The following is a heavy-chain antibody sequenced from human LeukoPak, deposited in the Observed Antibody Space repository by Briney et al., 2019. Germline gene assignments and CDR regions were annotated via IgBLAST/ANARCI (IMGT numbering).Heavy chain of an antibody. CDR2: IYYSGST. Sequence: SETLSLTCTVSGGSISSSSYYWGWIRQPPGKGLEWIGSIYYSGSTHHNPSLKSRVTISVDTSKNQFSLKLSSVTAADTAVYYCARSTGRITAVDYWGQGTLVTVSS. CDR1: GGSISSSSYY. D-gene: IGHD6-13*01. J-gene: IGHJ4*02. CDR3: ARSTGRITAVDY. V-gene: IGHV4-39*07.